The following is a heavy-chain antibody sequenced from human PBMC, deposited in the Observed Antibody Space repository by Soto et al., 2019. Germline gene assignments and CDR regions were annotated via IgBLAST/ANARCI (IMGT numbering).Heavy chain of an antibody. V-gene: IGHV4-31*03. CDR3: AREFPYHPSTSCYAEY. D-gene: IGHD2-2*01. CDR2: ISYSGST. CDR1: GGSVSSGGYY. Sequence: QVQLQESGPGLVKPSQTLSLTCTVSGGSVSSGGYYWSWIRQHPGKGLEWMGYISYSGSTYYNPSLQSRLTISVDTSKNPFTLKLRSVTAADTAVYYCAREFPYHPSTSCYAEYWGTGTLVTVSS. J-gene: IGHJ4*02.